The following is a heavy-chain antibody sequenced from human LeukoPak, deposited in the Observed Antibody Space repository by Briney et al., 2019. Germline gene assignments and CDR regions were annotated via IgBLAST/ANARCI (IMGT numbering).Heavy chain of an antibody. CDR2: INHSGST. J-gene: IGHJ6*02. CDR3: ARVRGNYPYYYYYGMDV. Sequence: SETLSLTCAVYGGSFSGYYWGWIRQPPGKGREWVGEINHSGSTNYNPSLKSRVTISVDTSKNQFSLKLSSVTAADTAVYYCARVRGNYPYYYYYGMDVWGQGTTVTVSS. D-gene: IGHD1-7*01. CDR1: GGSFSGYY. V-gene: IGHV4-34*01.